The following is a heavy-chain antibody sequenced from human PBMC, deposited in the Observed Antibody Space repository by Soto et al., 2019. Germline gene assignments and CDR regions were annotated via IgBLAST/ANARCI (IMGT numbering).Heavy chain of an antibody. D-gene: IGHD2-2*01. CDR2: INHSGST. J-gene: IGHJ6*03. CDR1: GGSFSGYY. Sequence: QVQLQQWGAGLLKPSETLSLTCAVYGGSFSGYYWSWIRQPPGKGLEWIGEINHSGSTNYNPSLKSRVTISVDTSKNQFYMKLSSVTAADTAVYYCARGDIVVVPAVPYYYYYMDVWGKGTTVTVSS. CDR3: ARGDIVVVPAVPYYYYYMDV. V-gene: IGHV4-34*01.